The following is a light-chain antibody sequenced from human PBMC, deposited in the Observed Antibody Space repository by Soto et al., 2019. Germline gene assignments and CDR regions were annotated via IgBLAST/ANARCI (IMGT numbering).Light chain of an antibody. CDR2: EVS. V-gene: IGLV2-14*01. CDR1: SSDVGGYNY. Sequence: QSVLTQPASVSGSPGQSITISCTGTSSDVGGYNYVSWYQQHPGKAPKLMIYEVSNRPSGVSDRFSGSKSGNTASLTISGLQAEDEADYYCSSYTSIITLYVFGSGPKVTLL. J-gene: IGLJ1*01. CDR3: SSYTSIITLYV.